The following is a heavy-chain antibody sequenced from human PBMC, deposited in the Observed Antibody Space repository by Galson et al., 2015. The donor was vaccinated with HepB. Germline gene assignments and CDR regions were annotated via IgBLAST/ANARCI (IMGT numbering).Heavy chain of an antibody. J-gene: IGHJ4*02. Sequence: SLRLSCAASGFTFSSYWMSWVRQAPGKGLEWVANIKQDGSEKYYVDSVKGRFTISRDNAKNSLYLQMNSLRAEDTAVYYCARDSGIPRADFDYWGQGTLVTVSS. CDR3: ARDSGIPRADFDY. CDR1: GFTFSSYW. CDR2: IKQDGSEK. V-gene: IGHV3-7*03. D-gene: IGHD3-3*01.